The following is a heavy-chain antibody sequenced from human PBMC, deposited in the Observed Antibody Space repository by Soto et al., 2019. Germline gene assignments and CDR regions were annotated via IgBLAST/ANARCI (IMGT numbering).Heavy chain of an antibody. V-gene: IGHV3-23*01. J-gene: IGHJ4*02. CDR1: GFTFSTYA. D-gene: IGHD2-2*01. Sequence: GGSLRLSCSASGFTFSTYAMNWVRQPPGKGLEWVSSISGSGAYTYYADSVQGRFTISRDNSKNTLNLQMNSLRAEDTAVYYCARDRHPYSTKYYFDYWGQGTLVTVSS. CDR2: ISGSGAYT. CDR3: ARDRHPYSTKYYFDY.